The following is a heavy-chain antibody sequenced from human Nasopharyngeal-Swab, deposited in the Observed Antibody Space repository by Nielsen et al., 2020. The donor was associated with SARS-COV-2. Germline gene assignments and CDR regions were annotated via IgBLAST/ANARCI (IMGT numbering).Heavy chain of an antibody. D-gene: IGHD4-11*01. Sequence: SVKVSCKASGGTFSSYAISWVRQAPGQGLEWMGGIIPIFGTANYAQKFRGRVTITADESTSTAYMELSSLRSEDTAVYYCAIMTTVTSYLFHYYYYMDVWGKGTTVTVSS. CDR3: AIMTTVTSYLFHYYYYMDV. V-gene: IGHV1-69*13. J-gene: IGHJ6*03. CDR2: IIPIFGTA. CDR1: GGTFSSYA.